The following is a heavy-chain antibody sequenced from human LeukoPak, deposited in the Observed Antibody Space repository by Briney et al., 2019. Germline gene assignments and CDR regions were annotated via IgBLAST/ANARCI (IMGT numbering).Heavy chain of an antibody. CDR3: ASAAYYDFWSGYYFSEYFQH. V-gene: IGHV3-53*01. CDR2: IYSGGST. Sequence: GGSLRLSCAASGFTVSSNYMSWVRQAPGKGLEWVSVIYSGGSTYYADSVKGRFTISRGNSKNTLYLQMNSLRAEDTAVYYCASAAYYDFWSGYYFSEYFQHWGQGTLVTVSS. D-gene: IGHD3-3*01. CDR1: GFTVSSNY. J-gene: IGHJ1*01.